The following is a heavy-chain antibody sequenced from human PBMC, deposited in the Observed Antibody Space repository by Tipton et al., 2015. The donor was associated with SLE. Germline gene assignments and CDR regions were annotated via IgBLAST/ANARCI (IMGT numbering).Heavy chain of an antibody. J-gene: IGHJ5*02. D-gene: IGHD3-22*01. CDR3: ARGKWLRRDP. V-gene: IGHV4-30-4*01. CDR1: GDSMKNGDYY. Sequence: LVKPTQTLSLTCIVSGDSMKNGDYYWSWIRQPPGKGLEWIGDISDSGNTNYNPSLKSRLTMSIDTSKNQFFLKLRSVTAADTAVYCCARGKWLRRDPGGQGALVIVSS. CDR2: ISDSGNT.